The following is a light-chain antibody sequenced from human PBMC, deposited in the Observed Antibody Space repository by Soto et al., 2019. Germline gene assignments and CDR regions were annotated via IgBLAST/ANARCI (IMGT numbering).Light chain of an antibody. J-gene: IGLJ2*01. V-gene: IGLV2-11*01. CDR3: CSYVGVYSVI. CDR1: SSDVGGYNH. CDR2: DVN. Sequence: QSVLTQPRSVSGSPGQSVAISCTGTSSDVGGYNHVSWYQHHPGEAPKLVIYDVNKRPSGVPDRFSGSKSANTASLTISGLQAEDEADYYCCSYVGVYSVIFGGGTKVTVL.